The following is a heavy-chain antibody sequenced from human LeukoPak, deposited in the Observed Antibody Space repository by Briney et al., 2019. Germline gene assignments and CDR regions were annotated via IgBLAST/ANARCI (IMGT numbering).Heavy chain of an antibody. CDR2: IYSGGST. CDR1: GFTVSSNY. D-gene: IGHD3-9*01. CDR3: ATYYDILTNYFDY. J-gene: IGHJ4*02. Sequence: GGSLRLSCAASGFTVSSNYMSWVRQAPGKGLEWVSVIYSGGSTYYADSVKGRFTISRDNSKNTLYLQMNSLRAEDTAVYYCATYYDILTNYFDYWGQGTLVTVSS. V-gene: IGHV3-53*01.